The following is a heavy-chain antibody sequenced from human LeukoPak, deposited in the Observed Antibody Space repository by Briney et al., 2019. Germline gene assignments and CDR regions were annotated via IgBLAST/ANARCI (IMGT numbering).Heavy chain of an antibody. J-gene: IGHJ3*02. Sequence: GGSLRLSCAASGFTFSSYAMSWVRQAPGKGLEWVSAISGSGGSTYYADSVKGRFTISRDKSKNTLYLQMNSLRAEDTAVYYCAKDSGNYGSGSFDAFDIWGQGTMVTASS. CDR3: AKDSGNYGSGSFDAFDI. V-gene: IGHV3-23*01. CDR2: ISGSGGST. CDR1: GFTFSSYA. D-gene: IGHD3-10*01.